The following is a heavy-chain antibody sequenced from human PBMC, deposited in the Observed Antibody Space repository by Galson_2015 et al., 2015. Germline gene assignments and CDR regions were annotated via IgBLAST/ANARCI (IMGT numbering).Heavy chain of an antibody. CDR3: ARRSGMYFYFDS. V-gene: IGHV5-51*01. CDR1: GYSSSSSW. CDR2: IYPGDSDT. J-gene: IGHJ4*02. D-gene: IGHD3-3*01. Sequence: QSGAEVKKPGESLQISCKGSGYSSSSSWIAWVRQMPGKGLEWMGVIYPGDSDTRYSPSFQGQVTISADKSRSIASLQWTSLKASDTAMYYCARRSGMYFYFDSGGQGTLVTVSS.